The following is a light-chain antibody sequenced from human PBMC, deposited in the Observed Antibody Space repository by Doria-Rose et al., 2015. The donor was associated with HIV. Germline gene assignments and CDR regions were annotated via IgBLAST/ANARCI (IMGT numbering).Light chain of an antibody. CDR2: GNS. CDR1: SSNIGAGYG. J-gene: IGLJ2*01. V-gene: IGLV1-40*01. Sequence: CTGSSSNIGAGYGVHWYQQLPGTAPKLLIYGNSNRPSGVPDRFSGSKSGTPASLAITGLQAEDEADYYCQSYDSSLSGYVVFGGGTTVTVL. CDR3: QSYDSSLSGYVV.